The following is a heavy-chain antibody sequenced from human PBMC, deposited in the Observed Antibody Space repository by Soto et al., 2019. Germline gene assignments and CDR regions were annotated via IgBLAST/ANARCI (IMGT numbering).Heavy chain of an antibody. CDR2: ITGSGDVS. CDR3: AKAQEDSGNVNSYLDY. CDR1: GFTFSNYA. D-gene: IGHD2-15*01. Sequence: GGSLRLSCTTSGFTFSNYAMSWVRQAPGKGLEGVSVITGSGDVSYVTDRFKGRFTVSRDNSKNTLFLEMSSLRADDTAVYFCAKAQEDSGNVNSYLDYWGQGIRVTVSS. J-gene: IGHJ4*02. V-gene: IGHV3-23*01.